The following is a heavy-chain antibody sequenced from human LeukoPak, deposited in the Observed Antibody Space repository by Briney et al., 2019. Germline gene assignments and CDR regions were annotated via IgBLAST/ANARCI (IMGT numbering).Heavy chain of an antibody. J-gene: IGHJ4*02. V-gene: IGHV3-33*01. Sequence: ERSLRLSCAASGFTFSSYGMHWVRQAPGKGLDWVAMIYYDGSNKYYADSVMGRFTISRDNSRNTVYLQMNSLRVEDTAVYFCVRMGGDNGGKTLENWGQGTLVIVSS. D-gene: IGHD4-23*01. CDR3: VRMGGDNGGKTLEN. CDR1: GFTFSSYG. CDR2: IYYDGSNK.